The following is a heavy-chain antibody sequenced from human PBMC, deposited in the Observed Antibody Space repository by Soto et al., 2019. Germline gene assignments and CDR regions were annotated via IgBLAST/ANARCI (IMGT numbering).Heavy chain of an antibody. CDR2: ISSSGSTI. J-gene: IGHJ6*02. D-gene: IGHD3-3*01. CDR3: ARDERRDFLSGYYNLHDTEPMDV. V-gene: IGHV3-48*03. CDR1: GFTFSSYE. Sequence: GGSLRLSCAASGFTFSSYEMNWVRQAPGKGLEWVSYISSSGSTIYYADSVKGRFTISRDNAKNSLYLQMNSLRAEDTAVYYCARDERRDFLSGYYNLHDTEPMDVWGQGTTVTVSS.